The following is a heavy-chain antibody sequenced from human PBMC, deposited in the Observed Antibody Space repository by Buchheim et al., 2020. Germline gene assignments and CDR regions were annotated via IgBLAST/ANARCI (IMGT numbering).Heavy chain of an antibody. CDR2: ISYDGSNK. CDR3: AREIVVVPAAMVAYYYGMDV. V-gene: IGHV3-30-3*01. D-gene: IGHD2-2*01. J-gene: IGHJ6*02. CDR1: GFTFSSYA. Sequence: QVQLVESGGGAVQPGRSLRLSCAASGFTFSSYAMHWVRQAPGKGLEWVAVISYDGSNKYYADSVKGRFTISRDNSKNTLYLQMNSLRAEDTAVYYCAREIVVVPAAMVAYYYGMDVWGQGTT.